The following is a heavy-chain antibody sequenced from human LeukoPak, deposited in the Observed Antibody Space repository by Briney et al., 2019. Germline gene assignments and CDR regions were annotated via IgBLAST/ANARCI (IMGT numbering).Heavy chain of an antibody. V-gene: IGHV3-7*04. Sequence: QSRGSLRLSCAASGFTFNSYWMTWVRQAPGKGLEWVANIKQDGSEKNYADSVKGRFTIARDNAQNSLYLQMNSLRTEDTAVYYCARGIAVTAGNVYYWGQGTLVTVSS. D-gene: IGHD6-19*01. CDR1: GFTFNSYW. CDR3: ARGIAVTAGNVYY. CDR2: IKQDGSEK. J-gene: IGHJ4*02.